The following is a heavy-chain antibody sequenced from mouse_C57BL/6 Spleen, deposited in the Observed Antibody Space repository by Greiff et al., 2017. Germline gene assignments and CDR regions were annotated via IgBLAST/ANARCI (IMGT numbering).Heavy chain of an antibody. J-gene: IGHJ1*03. CDR3: TRYVDV. CDR2: IDPETGGT. V-gene: IGHV1-15*01. CDR1: GYTFTDYE. Sequence: QVQLQQSGAELVRPGASVTLSCKSSGYTFTDYEMHWVKQTPVHGLEWIGAIDPETGGTAYNQKFKGKAILTADKSSSTAYMELRSLTSEDSAVYYCTRYVDVWGTGTTVTVSS.